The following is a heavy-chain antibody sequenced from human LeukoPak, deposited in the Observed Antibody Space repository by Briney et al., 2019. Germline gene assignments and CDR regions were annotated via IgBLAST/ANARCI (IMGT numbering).Heavy chain of an antibody. Sequence: GGSLRLSCAASGFTFSDYYMSWIRQAPGKGLEWVSSISTSSSYIYYADSVRGRFTISRDNAKNSLYLQMNSVRAEDTAVYSCARGADGVSSNTRGWFDPWGQGTLVTVSS. V-gene: IGHV3-11*06. CDR2: ISTSSSYI. CDR1: GFTFSDYY. D-gene: IGHD2-8*01. CDR3: ARGADGVSSNTRGWFDP. J-gene: IGHJ5*02.